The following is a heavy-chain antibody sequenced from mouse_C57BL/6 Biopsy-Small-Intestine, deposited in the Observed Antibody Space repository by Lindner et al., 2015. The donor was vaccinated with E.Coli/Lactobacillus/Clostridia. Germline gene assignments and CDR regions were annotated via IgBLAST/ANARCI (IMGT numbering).Heavy chain of an antibody. CDR3: VRDYYGSSWYFDV. CDR2: IRSNSNNFAT. J-gene: IGHJ1*03. D-gene: IGHD1-1*01. CDR1: GFTFNTYA. V-gene: IGHV10-3*01. Sequence: EVQLQESGGGLVQPKGSLKLSCAASGFTFNTYAMHWVRQAPGKGLEWVARIRSNSNNFATYYADSVKDRFTISRDDSQSMLYLQMNNLKTEDTAMYYCVRDYYGSSWYFDVWGTGTTVTVSS.